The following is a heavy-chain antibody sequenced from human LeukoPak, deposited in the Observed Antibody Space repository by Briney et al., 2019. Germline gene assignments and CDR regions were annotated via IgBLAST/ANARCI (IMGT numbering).Heavy chain of an antibody. CDR1: GFTFSSYA. J-gene: IGHJ6*03. Sequence: GGSLRLSCAASGFTFSSYAMNWVRQAPGKGLEWVSSISGSSSYKYSADSLSGRFTISRDNARNSLYLQMNSLRVEDTAVYYCARFSDDYYYYYMDVWGKGTTVTVSS. CDR2: ISGSSSYK. V-gene: IGHV3-21*01. CDR3: ARFSDDYYYYYMDV.